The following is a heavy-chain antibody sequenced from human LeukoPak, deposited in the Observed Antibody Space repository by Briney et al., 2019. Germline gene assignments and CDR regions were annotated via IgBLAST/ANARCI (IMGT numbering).Heavy chain of an antibody. D-gene: IGHD6-13*01. CDR1: GGSFSGYY. CDR3: ARGQQLVFSWFDP. V-gene: IGHV4-34*01. CDR2: INHSGST. J-gene: IGHJ5*02. Sequence: PSETLSLTCAVYGGSFSGYYWSWIRQPPGKGLEWIGEINHSGSTNYNPSLKSRVTISVDTSKNQFSLKLSSVTAADTAVYYCARGQQLVFSWFDPWGQGTLATVSS.